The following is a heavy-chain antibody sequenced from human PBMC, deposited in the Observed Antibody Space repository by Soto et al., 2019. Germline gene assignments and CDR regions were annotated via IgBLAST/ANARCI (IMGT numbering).Heavy chain of an antibody. CDR1: GFAFSSYP. CDR3: ARRAFGSSRAFDL. Sequence: VQLLESGGALVQPGGSLRLSCAASGFAFSSYPLSWVPQAPEKGLEWVSGISDSGGLTYNADSVKGRFTISRDNSKNTLYLQMNSLRAEDTAVYFCARRAFGSSRAFDLWGQGTVVTVSS. J-gene: IGHJ3*01. D-gene: IGHD6-6*01. V-gene: IGHV3-23*01. CDR2: ISDSGGLT.